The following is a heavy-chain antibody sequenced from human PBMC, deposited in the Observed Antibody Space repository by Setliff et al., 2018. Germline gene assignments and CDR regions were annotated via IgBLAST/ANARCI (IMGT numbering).Heavy chain of an antibody. CDR2: IYHDGNP. Sequence: SETLSLTCAVSGVSINSLTWWSWVRQPPGKGLEWIGEIYHDGNPIYNPSAVHYNPSLKSRVTISVDTSKNQFSLKLSSVAAADTAVYYCARFYGDYVFFGMGQTQYYFDYWGQGTLVTVSS. D-gene: IGHD4-17*01. V-gene: IGHV4-4*02. CDR1: GVSINSLTW. CDR3: ARFYGDYVFFGMGQTQYYFDY. J-gene: IGHJ4*02.